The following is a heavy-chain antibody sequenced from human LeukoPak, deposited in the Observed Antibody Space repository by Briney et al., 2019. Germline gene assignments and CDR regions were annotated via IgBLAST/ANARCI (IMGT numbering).Heavy chain of an antibody. V-gene: IGHV5-51*01. CDR2: IYPGDSDT. D-gene: IGHD4-23*01. Sequence: GESLQISCKGSGYTFFTYWIGWVRQLPGKGLEWMGIIYPGDSDTRYSPSFQGQVTIPADKSISTAYLQWSSLKASDTAMYYCARSNYGGNSESEAFDIWGQGTMVTVSS. CDR3: ARSNYGGNSESEAFDI. J-gene: IGHJ3*02. CDR1: GYTFFTYW.